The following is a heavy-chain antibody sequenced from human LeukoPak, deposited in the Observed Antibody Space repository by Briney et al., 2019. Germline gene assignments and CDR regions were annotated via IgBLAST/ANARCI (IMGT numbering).Heavy chain of an antibody. Sequence: GGSLRLSCAASGFTFSTYGMSWVRQAPGKGLEWVANIKQDGSEKYYVDSVKGRFTISRDNAKNSLYLQMNSLRAEDTAVYYCARASLRPRIVGATDYWGQGTLVTVSS. J-gene: IGHJ4*02. CDR2: IKQDGSEK. CDR1: GFTFSTYG. CDR3: ARASLRPRIVGATDY. V-gene: IGHV3-7*05. D-gene: IGHD1-26*01.